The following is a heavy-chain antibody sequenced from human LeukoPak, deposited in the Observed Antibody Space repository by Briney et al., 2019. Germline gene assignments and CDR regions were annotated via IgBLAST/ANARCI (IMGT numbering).Heavy chain of an antibody. V-gene: IGHV3-23*01. Sequence: GGSLRLSCAASGFTFSSYAMSWVRQAPGKGLEWVSDISGSGGSTYYADSVKGRFTISRDNAKNTLYLQMNSLRAEDTAVYYCARRGAASDAFDIWGQGTMVTVSS. CDR3: ARRGAASDAFDI. J-gene: IGHJ3*02. D-gene: IGHD3-16*01. CDR2: ISGSGGST. CDR1: GFTFSSYA.